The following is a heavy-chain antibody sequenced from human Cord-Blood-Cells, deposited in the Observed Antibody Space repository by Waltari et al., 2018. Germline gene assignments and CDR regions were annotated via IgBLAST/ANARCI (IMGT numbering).Heavy chain of an antibody. CDR2: INHRGST. CDR3: ARGRWGFDY. V-gene: IGHV4-34*01. Sequence: QVQLQQWGAGLLKPSETLSLTCAVYGGSFSGYYWSWIRQPPGKGLEWVGEINHRGSTNYNPSLKSRVTISVDTSKNQFSLKLSSVTAADTAVYYCARGRWGFDYWGQGTLVTVSS. D-gene: IGHD7-27*01. J-gene: IGHJ4*02. CDR1: GGSFSGYY.